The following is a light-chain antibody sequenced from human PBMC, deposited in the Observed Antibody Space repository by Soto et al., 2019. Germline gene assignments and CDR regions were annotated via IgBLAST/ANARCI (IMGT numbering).Light chain of an antibody. V-gene: IGKV3-15*01. CDR2: GAS. CDR1: QSVSSN. J-gene: IGKJ2*01. Sequence: EIVMTQSPATLSVSAGERATLSCSASQSVSSNLAWYQQKPGQAPRLLIYGASTRATGIPARFSGSGSGTEFTLAISSLQCEDFAVYYCQQYNNSPHMYTFGQGPKLAIK. CDR3: QQYNNSPHMYT.